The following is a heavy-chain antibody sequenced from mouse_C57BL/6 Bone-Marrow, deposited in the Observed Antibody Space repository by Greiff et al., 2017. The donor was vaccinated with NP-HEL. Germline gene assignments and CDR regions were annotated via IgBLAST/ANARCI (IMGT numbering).Heavy chain of an antibody. D-gene: IGHD1-1*01. CDR1: GYAFSSSW. V-gene: IGHV1-82*01. CDR3: ARGADYYGSSYNY. Sequence: QVQLQQSGPELVKPGASVKISCKASGYAFSSSWMHWVKQRPGKGLEWIGRIYPGDGDTNYNGKFKGKATLTADKSSSTAYLQLSSLTSEDSAVYFCARGADYYGSSYNYWGQGTTLTVSA. J-gene: IGHJ2*01. CDR2: IYPGDGDT.